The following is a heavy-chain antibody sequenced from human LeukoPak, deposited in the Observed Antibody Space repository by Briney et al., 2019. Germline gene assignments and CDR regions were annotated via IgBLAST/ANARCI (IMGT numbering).Heavy chain of an antibody. CDR1: GGSISSYY. V-gene: IGHV4-39*01. CDR3: ASRWELPIDY. D-gene: IGHD1-26*01. Sequence: ASETLSLTCTVSGGSISSYYWGWIRQPPGKGLEWIGSIYYSGSTYYNPSLKSRVTISVDTSKNQFSLKLSSVTAADTAVYYCASRWELPIDYWGQGTLVTVSS. J-gene: IGHJ4*02. CDR2: IYYSGST.